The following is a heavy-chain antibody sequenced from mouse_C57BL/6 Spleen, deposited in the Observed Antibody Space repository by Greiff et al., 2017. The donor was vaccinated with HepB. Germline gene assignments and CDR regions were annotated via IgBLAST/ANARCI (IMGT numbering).Heavy chain of an antibody. CDR3: ARSGYYDYYFDY. J-gene: IGHJ2*01. V-gene: IGHV1-54*01. D-gene: IGHD2-4*01. CDR2: INPGSGGT. CDR1: GYAFTNYL. Sequence: QVQLKQSGAELVRPGTSVKVSCKASGYAFTNYLIEWVKQRPGQGLEWIGVINPGSGGTNYNEKFKGKATLTADKSSSTAYMQLSSLTSEDSAVYFCARSGYYDYYFDYWGQGTTLTVSS.